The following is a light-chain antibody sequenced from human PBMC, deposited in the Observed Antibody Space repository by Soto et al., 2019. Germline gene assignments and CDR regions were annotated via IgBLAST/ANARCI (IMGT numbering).Light chain of an antibody. CDR1: QTVTHNY. Sequence: EIVLTQSPGTLSLSPGERATLSCRASQTVTHNYLAWYQQKPGQAPRFLISVASSRATGIPDRFSGSGSATDFTLTISRLEPEDFALFYCHQYGSSPITFGQGTRLEIK. CDR2: VAS. V-gene: IGKV3-20*01. J-gene: IGKJ5*01. CDR3: HQYGSSPIT.